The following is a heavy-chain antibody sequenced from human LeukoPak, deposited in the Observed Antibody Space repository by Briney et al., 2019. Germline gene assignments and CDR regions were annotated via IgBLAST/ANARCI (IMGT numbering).Heavy chain of an antibody. CDR3: ARDPDSGSYWDHFDY. V-gene: IGHV1-18*01. J-gene: IGHJ4*02. CDR1: GYTFTSYG. CDR2: ISAYNGNT. D-gene: IGHD1-26*01. Sequence: ASVKVSCKASGYTFTSYGISWVRQAPGQGLEWMGWISAYNGNTNYAQKLQGRVTMTTDTSTSTAYMELRSLRSDDTAVYYCARDPDSGSYWDHFDYWGQGTLVTVSS.